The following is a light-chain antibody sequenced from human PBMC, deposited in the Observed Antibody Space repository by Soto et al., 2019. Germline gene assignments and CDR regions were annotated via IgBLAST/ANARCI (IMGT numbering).Light chain of an antibody. CDR1: SSDVGAYDY. Sequence: QSVLTQPASVSGSPGQSITISCTGTSSDVGAYDYVSWYQQYPGKTPKVMISEVSNRPSGVSNRFSGSKSGSTASLTISGLQAEDEAEYYCTSYTSSSTYVFGTGTKLTVL. CDR3: TSYTSSSTYV. CDR2: EVS. V-gene: IGLV2-14*01. J-gene: IGLJ1*01.